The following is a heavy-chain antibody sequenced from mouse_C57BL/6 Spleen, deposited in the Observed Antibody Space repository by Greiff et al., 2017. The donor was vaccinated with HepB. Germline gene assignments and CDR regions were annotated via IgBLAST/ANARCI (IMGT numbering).Heavy chain of an antibody. CDR1: GFTFSSYT. Sequence: EVMLVESGGGLVKPGGSLKLSCAASGFTFSSYTMSWVRQTPEKRLEWVATISGGGGNTYYPDSVKGRFTISRDNAKNTLYLQMSSLRSEDTALYYCARRAYYGSSYFDYWGQGTTLTVSS. CDR2: ISGGGGNT. D-gene: IGHD1-1*01. V-gene: IGHV5-9*01. J-gene: IGHJ2*01. CDR3: ARRAYYGSSYFDY.